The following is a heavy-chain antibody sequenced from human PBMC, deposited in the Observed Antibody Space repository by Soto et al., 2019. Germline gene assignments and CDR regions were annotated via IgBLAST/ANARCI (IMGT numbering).Heavy chain of an antibody. CDR3: ARDQGRATADGPLGNGLDV. CDR2: IWFDASHE. V-gene: IGHV3-33*01. CDR1: GFSFSDYG. D-gene: IGHD6-13*01. Sequence: GGSLRIACAASGFSFSDYGMHWVRQAPGKGLEWLTIIWFDASHEYYADSVKGRFTISRDNSNNTLYLQLNSLTADDTAVYFCARDQGRATADGPLGNGLDVWGQGTAVTVSS. J-gene: IGHJ6*02.